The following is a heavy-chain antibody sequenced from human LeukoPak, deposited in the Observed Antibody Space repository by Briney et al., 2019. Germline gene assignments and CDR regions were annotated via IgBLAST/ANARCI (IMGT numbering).Heavy chain of an antibody. J-gene: IGHJ4*02. CDR2: INPSDDRP. Sequence: GASVKVSCKASGYRFTTYFLRWVRQAPGQGLEWMGIINPSDDRPTYAQKFQGRVTMTRDTSTSTVHMEMSSLRSDDTAVYYCVRDFDGHWTFDYWGQGTLVTVSS. CDR1: GYRFTTYF. V-gene: IGHV1-46*01. CDR3: VRDFDGHWTFDY. D-gene: IGHD3-9*01.